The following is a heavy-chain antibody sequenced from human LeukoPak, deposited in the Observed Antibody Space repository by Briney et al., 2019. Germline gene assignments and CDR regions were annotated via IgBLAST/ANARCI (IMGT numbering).Heavy chain of an antibody. CDR1: GGSISSYY. V-gene: IGHV4-59*01. CDR3: ARTRQQLEYYYYYGMDV. D-gene: IGHD6-13*01. Sequence: SETLSLTCTVSGGSISSYYWSWIRQPPWKGLEWIGYIYYSGSTNYNPSLKSRVTISVDTSKNQFSLKLSSVTAADTAVYYCARTRQQLEYYYYYGMDVWGQGTTVTVSS. CDR2: IYYSGST. J-gene: IGHJ6*02.